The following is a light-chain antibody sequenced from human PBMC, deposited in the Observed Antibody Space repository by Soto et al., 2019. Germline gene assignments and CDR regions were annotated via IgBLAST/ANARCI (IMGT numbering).Light chain of an antibody. V-gene: IGLV2-14*03. CDR1: ISDVGSYNY. Sequence: QSSLKQPASVSGSPGQSSTISCTGTISDVGSYNYVSWYQQYPGKAPKLMIYDVSTRPSGVSDRFSGSKSGNTASLTISGLRAEDEADYYRGSYTTSSNYVFGTGTKVTVL. J-gene: IGLJ1*01. CDR2: DVS. CDR3: GSYTTSSNYV.